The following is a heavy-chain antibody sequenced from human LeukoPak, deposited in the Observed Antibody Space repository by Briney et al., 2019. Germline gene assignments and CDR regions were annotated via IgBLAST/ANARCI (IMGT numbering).Heavy chain of an antibody. Sequence: ASVKVSCKASGYTFTGYYMHWERQAPGQRLEWMGWINAGNGNTKYSQEFQGRVTITRDTSASTAYMELSSLRSEDMAVYYCARDAPGWFDPWGQGTLVTVSS. CDR1: GYTFTGYY. V-gene: IGHV1-3*03. J-gene: IGHJ5*02. CDR3: ARDAPGWFDP. CDR2: INAGNGNT.